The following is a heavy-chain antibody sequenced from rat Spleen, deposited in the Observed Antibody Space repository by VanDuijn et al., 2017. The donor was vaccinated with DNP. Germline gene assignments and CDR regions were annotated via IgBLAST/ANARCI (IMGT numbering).Heavy chain of an antibody. CDR2: ITNTGGSI. V-gene: IGHV5-31*01. CDR1: GFTFNNYW. Sequence: EVQLVESGGGLVQPGRSLKLSCVASGFTFNNYWMNWIRQAPGKGLEWVASITNTGGSIYYPDSVKGRFTISRDNAQNTLYLQMNSLTSEDTATYYCTRDMITIAAIGVMDAWGQGASVTVSS. D-gene: IGHD1-2*01. J-gene: IGHJ4*01. CDR3: TRDMITIAAIGVMDA.